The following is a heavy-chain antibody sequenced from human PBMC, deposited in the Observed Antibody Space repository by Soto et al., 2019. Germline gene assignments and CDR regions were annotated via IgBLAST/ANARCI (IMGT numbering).Heavy chain of an antibody. V-gene: IGHV4-34*01. J-gene: IGHJ4*02. Sequence: SETLSLTCAVYGGSFSGYYWSWIRQPPGKGLEWIGEINHSGSTNYNPSLKSRVTISVDTSKNQFSLKLSSVTAADTAVYYCARGLIVVVPAAIAFDYWGQGTLVTVSS. CDR2: INHSGST. CDR3: ARGLIVVVPAAIAFDY. D-gene: IGHD2-2*01. CDR1: GGSFSGYY.